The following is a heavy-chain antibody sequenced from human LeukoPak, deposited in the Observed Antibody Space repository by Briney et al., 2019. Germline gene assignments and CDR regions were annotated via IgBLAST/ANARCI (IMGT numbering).Heavy chain of an antibody. V-gene: IGHV3-33*01. CDR1: GFTFSSFG. Sequence: GGSLRLSCAASGFTFSSFGMHWVRQAPGKGLEWVAVIWYDGNNKYYADSVKGRFTISRDNAKNSLYLQMNSLRAEDTAVYYCARERGIAVAGTDYWGQGTLVTVSS. D-gene: IGHD6-19*01. CDR3: ARERGIAVAGTDY. CDR2: IWYDGNNK. J-gene: IGHJ4*02.